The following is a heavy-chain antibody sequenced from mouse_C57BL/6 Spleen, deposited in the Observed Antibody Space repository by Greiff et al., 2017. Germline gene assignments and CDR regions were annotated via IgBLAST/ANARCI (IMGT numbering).Heavy chain of an antibody. CDR2: IHPNSGST. V-gene: IGHV1-64*01. D-gene: IGHD2-4*01. CDR3: ARDDSIDY. J-gene: IGHJ2*01. CDR1: GYTFTSYW. Sequence: QVPLQQPGAELVKPGASVKLSCKASGYTFTSYWMHWVKQRPGQGLEWIGMIHPNSGSTKYNEKFKSKATLTVDKSSSTAYMQLSSLTSEDSAVYYCARDDSIDYWGQGTTLTVSS.